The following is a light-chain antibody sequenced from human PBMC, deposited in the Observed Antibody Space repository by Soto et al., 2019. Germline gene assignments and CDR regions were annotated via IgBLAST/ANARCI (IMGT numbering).Light chain of an antibody. Sequence: DIQMTQSPSTVSASEGDRVRITCRASQSISSWLAWYQQKPGKAPRLLIYKASDLESGVPSRFSGSGSGTDFTLTISSLQPDDFATYYCQQYNSYSPLTFGGGTKVDIK. CDR2: KAS. J-gene: IGKJ4*01. V-gene: IGKV1-5*03. CDR3: QQYNSYSPLT. CDR1: QSISSW.